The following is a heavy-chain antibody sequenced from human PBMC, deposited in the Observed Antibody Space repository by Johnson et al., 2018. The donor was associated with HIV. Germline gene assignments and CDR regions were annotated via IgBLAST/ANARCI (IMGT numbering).Heavy chain of an antibody. V-gene: IGHV3-7*03. CDR1: GFNFDDYG. CDR2: MKQDGSEK. Sequence: VQLVESGGGLIQPGGSLRLSCAASGFNFDDYGMSWVRQAPGKGLEWVAKMKQDGSEKYYLDSVKGRFTISRDNAKNSLYLQMNSLRAEDTALYYCAKDISMGIRSLYDAFDIWGQGTMVTVSS. D-gene: IGHD3-16*01. CDR3: AKDISMGIRSLYDAFDI. J-gene: IGHJ3*02.